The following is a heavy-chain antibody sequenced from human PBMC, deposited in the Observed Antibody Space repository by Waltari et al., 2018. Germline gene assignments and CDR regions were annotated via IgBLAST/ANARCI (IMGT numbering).Heavy chain of an antibody. J-gene: IGHJ4*02. CDR1: GYTFNGYY. Sequence: QVQLVQSGAEVKKPGASVKVSCKASGYTFNGYYMYWVRQAPGQGLEWMGWINHNSGGTNYAQKFQGRFTMTRDTSISTASMELSRLRSDDTAVYYCARGVARAAAGTDYWGQGTLVTVSS. D-gene: IGHD6-13*01. V-gene: IGHV1-2*02. CDR3: ARGVARAAAGTDY. CDR2: INHNSGGT.